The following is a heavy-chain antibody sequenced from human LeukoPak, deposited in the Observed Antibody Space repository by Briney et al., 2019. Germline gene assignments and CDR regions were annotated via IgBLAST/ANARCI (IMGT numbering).Heavy chain of an antibody. CDR3: ARLTTMTTTGGPFDY. CDR2: ITSSGNTI. D-gene: IGHD4-17*01. J-gene: IGHJ4*02. CDR1: GFTFSSYE. Sequence: GASLRPSCAASGFTFSSYEMNLVRQAAGKGLGWVSYITSSGNTIYYADSVKGRFTISRDNAKNSLYLQMNSLRAEDTAVYYCARLTTMTTTGGPFDYWGRGTLVTVSS. V-gene: IGHV3-48*03.